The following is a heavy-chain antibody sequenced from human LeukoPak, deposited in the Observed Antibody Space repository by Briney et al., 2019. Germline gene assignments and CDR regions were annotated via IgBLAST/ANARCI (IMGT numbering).Heavy chain of an antibody. J-gene: IGHJ5*02. CDR3: ARADRLHGGPYLIGP. V-gene: IGHV1-2*02. D-gene: IGHD2-21*01. Sequence: ASVKVSCKASGYSFTDYYMHWVRQAPGQGLEWMGWINPNSGGTSSARKFQGRVTMTRDTSITTVYMEVSWLTSDDTAIYYCARADRLHGGPYLIGPWGQGTLVTVSS. CDR2: INPNSGGT. CDR1: GYSFTDYY.